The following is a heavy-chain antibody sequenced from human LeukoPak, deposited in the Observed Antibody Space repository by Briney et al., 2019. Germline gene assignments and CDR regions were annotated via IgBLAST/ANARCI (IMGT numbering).Heavy chain of an antibody. CDR3: ARVVGQWLVRFDY. D-gene: IGHD6-19*01. CDR1: GGSFSGYY. CDR2: INHSGST. J-gene: IGHJ4*02. Sequence: SDTLSLTCAVYGGSFSGYYWSWIRQPPGKGLEWIGEINHSGSTNYNPSLKSRVTISVDTSKNQFSLKLSSVTAADTAVYYCARVVGQWLVRFDYWGRGTLVTVSS. V-gene: IGHV4-34*01.